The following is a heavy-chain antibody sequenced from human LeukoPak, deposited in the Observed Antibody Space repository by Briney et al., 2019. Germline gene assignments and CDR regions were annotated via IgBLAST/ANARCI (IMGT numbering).Heavy chain of an antibody. CDR3: ARDGCSGGSCPPTFYYYYYYMDV. CDR2: ISSSGSTI. V-gene: IGHV3-11*04. J-gene: IGHJ6*03. Sequence: GGSPRLSCAASGFTFSDYYMSWIRQAPGKGLEWVSYISSSGSTIYYADSVKGRFTISRDNAKNSLYLQMNSLRAEDTAVYYCARDGCSGGSCPPTFYYYYYYMDVWGKGTTVTVSS. D-gene: IGHD2-15*01. CDR1: GFTFSDYY.